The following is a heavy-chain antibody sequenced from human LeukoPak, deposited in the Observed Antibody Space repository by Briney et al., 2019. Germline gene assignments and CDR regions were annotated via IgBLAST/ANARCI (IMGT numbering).Heavy chain of an antibody. J-gene: IGHJ4*02. Sequence: GGSLRLSCAASGFIFYSYAMHWVRQAPGRGLEYVSAITSSGSSTFYANSVKGRFTISRDNSKNTLYLQMGSLRPDDMAVYYCTRGPGYDYVWGSYRADYWGQGVLVTVSS. V-gene: IGHV3-64*01. CDR2: ITSSGSST. CDR3: TRGPGYDYVWGSYRADY. CDR1: GFIFYSYA. D-gene: IGHD3-16*02.